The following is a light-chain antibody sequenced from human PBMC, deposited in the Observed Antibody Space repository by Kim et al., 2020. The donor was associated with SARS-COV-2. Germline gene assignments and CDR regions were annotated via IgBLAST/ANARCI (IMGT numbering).Light chain of an antibody. CDR1: QDISIF. CDR2: DAS. V-gene: IGKV1-33*01. CDR3: QQYAHLPRT. J-gene: IGKJ1*01. Sequence: AAVGDRVTITCQASQDISIFLNWYQHKPGTAPNLLIYDASNLQTGVPSRFSGSGSGTYFTLTISSLQPEDSATYFCQQYAHLPRTFGHGTKVDIK.